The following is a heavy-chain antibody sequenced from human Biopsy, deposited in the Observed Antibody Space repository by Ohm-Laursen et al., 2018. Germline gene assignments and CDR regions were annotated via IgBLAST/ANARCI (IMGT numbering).Heavy chain of an antibody. CDR2: FRFEDRT. J-gene: IGHJ4*02. D-gene: IGHD1-26*01. V-gene: IGHV4-59*01. CDR1: GGSITNYF. Sequence: QTLSLTCAVSGGSITNYFWTWIRQPPGKGLEWIGYFRFEDRTSYNSSLKSRVTISADTSKNQFSLRLSSVTAADTAVYYCALGGGSYVNFDYWGQGTLVTVSS. CDR3: ALGGGSYVNFDY.